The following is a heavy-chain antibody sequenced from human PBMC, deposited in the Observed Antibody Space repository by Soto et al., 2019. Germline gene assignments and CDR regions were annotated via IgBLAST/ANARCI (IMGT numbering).Heavy chain of an antibody. D-gene: IGHD1-26*01. Sequence: QVQLVQSGAEVREPGASVKVSCKASGYSFTSLDINWVRQTAGQGLEWMGWMQPSTGRTGYAQKFQGRVTMNMDTSINTAYMELTTLTSDDTAFYYCARGVSAGVDYWGQGTLVTVSS. CDR1: GYSFTSLD. CDR2: MQPSTGRT. V-gene: IGHV1-8*01. CDR3: ARGVSAGVDY. J-gene: IGHJ4*02.